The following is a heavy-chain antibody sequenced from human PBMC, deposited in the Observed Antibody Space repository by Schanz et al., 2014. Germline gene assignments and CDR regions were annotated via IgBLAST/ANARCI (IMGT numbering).Heavy chain of an antibody. Sequence: QVQLQESGPGLVKPSGTLSLTCAVSGASISSSNWWSWVRQPPGKGLEWIGEIYHSGNTNYNASLKSRVTISVDKSKTQFSLKGRSVTAADTAVYYCARGGYGSGSYREFDYWGQGTLVTVSS. J-gene: IGHJ4*02. CDR1: GASISSSNW. V-gene: IGHV4-4*02. D-gene: IGHD3-10*01. CDR3: ARGGYGSGSYREFDY. CDR2: IYHSGNT.